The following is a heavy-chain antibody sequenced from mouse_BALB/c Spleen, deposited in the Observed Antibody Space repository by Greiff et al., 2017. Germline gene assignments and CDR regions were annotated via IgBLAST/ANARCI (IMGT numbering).Heavy chain of an antibody. Sequence: VQLVESGAELMKPGASVKISCKATGYTFSSYWIEWVKQRPGHGLEWIGEILPGSGSTNYNEKFKGKATFTADTSSNTAYMQLSSLTSEDSAVYYCARSDPYGNYVEGAMDYWGQGTSVTVSS. D-gene: IGHD2-1*01. J-gene: IGHJ4*01. V-gene: IGHV1-9*01. CDR1: GYTFSSYW. CDR3: ARSDPYGNYVEGAMDY. CDR2: ILPGSGST.